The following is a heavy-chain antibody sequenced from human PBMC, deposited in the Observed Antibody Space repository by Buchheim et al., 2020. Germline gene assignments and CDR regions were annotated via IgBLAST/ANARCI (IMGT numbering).Heavy chain of an antibody. CDR2: IYWDDDK. J-gene: IGHJ4*02. V-gene: IGHV2-5*02. D-gene: IGHD1-1*01. Sequence: QNTLKESGPTLVTHTQTLPLTCTFSGFSLSTSGVSVGWIRQPPGKALEWLALIYWDDDKRYSPSLESRLTITKAPSKTQVVLTLTNMDPVPTATYFRAHTQTAAGGPTSFAHWCQGTL. CDR1: GFSLSTSGVS. CDR3: AHTQTAAGGPTSFAH.